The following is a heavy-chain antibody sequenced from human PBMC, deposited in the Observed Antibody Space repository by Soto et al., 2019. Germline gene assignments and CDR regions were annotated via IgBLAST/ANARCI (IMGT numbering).Heavy chain of an antibody. V-gene: IGHV4-61*01. J-gene: IGHJ3*02. CDR3: ARVVHRERWLQSVARDDAFDI. CDR1: GGSVSSGSYY. D-gene: IGHD5-12*01. Sequence: PSETLSLTCTVSGGSVSSGSYYWSWIRQPPGKGLEWIGYIYYSGSTNYNPSLKSRVTISVDTSKNQFSLKLSSVTAADTAVYYCARVVHRERWLQSVARDDAFDIWGQGTMVTVSS. CDR2: IYYSGST.